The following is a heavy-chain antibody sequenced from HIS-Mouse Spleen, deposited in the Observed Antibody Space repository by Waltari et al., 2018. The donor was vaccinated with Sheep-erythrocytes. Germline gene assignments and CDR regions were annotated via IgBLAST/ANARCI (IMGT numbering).Heavy chain of an antibody. CDR2: INPNRGGT. CDR1: GYTFTGCY. D-gene: IGHD1-20*01. CDR3: ARGLITLELLEI. V-gene: IGHV1-2*02. Sequence: QVQLVQSGAEVKKPGASVKVSCKASGYTFTGCYMHWVRQAPGQGLEWMGWINPNRGGTNYAKEFKGRVTMTRDTSISTAYMELSRLRSDDTAVYYCARGLITLELLEIWGQGTMVTVSS. J-gene: IGHJ3*02.